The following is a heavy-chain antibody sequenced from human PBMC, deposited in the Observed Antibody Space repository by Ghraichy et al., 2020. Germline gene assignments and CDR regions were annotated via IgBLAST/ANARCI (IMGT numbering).Heavy chain of an antibody. CDR1: GGSISSGGYY. J-gene: IGHJ4*02. D-gene: IGHD4-11*01. CDR3: ASHSLKTLTFDY. Sequence: SETLSLTCTVSGGSISSGGYYWSWIRQHPGKGLEWIGYIYYSGSTYYNPSLKSRVTISVDTSKNQFSLKLSSVTAADTAVYYCASHSLKTLTFDYWGQGTLVTVSS. V-gene: IGHV4-31*03. CDR2: IYYSGST.